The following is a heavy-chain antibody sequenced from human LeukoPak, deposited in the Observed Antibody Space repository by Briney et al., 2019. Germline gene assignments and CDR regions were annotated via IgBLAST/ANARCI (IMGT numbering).Heavy chain of an antibody. J-gene: IGHJ4*01. CDR2: ISGSGGST. Sequence: WGYLSRSCAASGFTFSSYALSWVRQAPGKGLEWVSGISGSGGSTYYADSVKGRFTISRDNSKNTLYLQMNSLRAEDTAVYYCAKETGYRGYDYGDYWGHGAMVIVSS. CDR1: GFTFSSYA. D-gene: IGHD5-12*01. V-gene: IGHV3-23*01. CDR3: AKETGYRGYDYGDY.